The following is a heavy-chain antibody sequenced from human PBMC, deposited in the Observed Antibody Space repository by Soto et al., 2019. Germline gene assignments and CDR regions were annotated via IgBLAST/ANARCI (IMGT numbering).Heavy chain of an antibody. J-gene: IGHJ4*02. Sequence: QVQLVQSGAEVKKPGASVKVSCKASGYTFTSYGISWVRQAPGQGLEWMGWISAYNGNTNHAQKLQGRVTLTTDTSTSTAYMELRSLRADDTAVYYCARGTYYDSSGYYLGCGQGTLVTVSS. CDR2: ISAYNGNT. V-gene: IGHV1-18*01. CDR3: ARGTYYDSSGYYLG. D-gene: IGHD3-22*01. CDR1: GYTFTSYG.